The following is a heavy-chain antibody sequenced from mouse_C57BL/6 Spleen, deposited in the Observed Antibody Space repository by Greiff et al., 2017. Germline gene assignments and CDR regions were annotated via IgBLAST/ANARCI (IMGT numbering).Heavy chain of an antibody. V-gene: IGHV1-26*01. CDR3: ARKVPAMDY. Sequence: VQLQQSGPELVKPGASVKISCKASGYTFTDYYMNWVKQSHGKSLEWIGDINPNNGGTSYNQKFKGKATLTVDKSSSTAYMELRSLTSEYSAVXYCARKVPAMDYWGQGTSVTVSS. J-gene: IGHJ4*01. CDR2: INPNNGGT. D-gene: IGHD2-14*01. CDR1: GYTFTDYY.